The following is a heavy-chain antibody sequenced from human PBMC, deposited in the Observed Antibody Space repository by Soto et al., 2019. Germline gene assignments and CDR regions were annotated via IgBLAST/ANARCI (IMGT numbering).Heavy chain of an antibody. V-gene: IGHV3-30-3*01. D-gene: IGHD2-8*02. CDR3: ARDLLGDKGY. CDR2: ISYDGSNK. Sequence: QVQLVESGGGVVQPGRSLRLSCAASGFTFSSYAMHWVRQAPGKGLEWVAVISYDGSNKYYADSVKGRFTISRDNSKNTLYLQMNGLRAEYTAVYYCARDLLGDKGYWGQGTLVTVSS. CDR1: GFTFSSYA. J-gene: IGHJ4*02.